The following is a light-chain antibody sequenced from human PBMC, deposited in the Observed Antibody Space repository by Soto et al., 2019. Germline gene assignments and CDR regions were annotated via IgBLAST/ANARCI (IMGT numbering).Light chain of an antibody. CDR3: SSYTTSNTRQIV. CDR1: SSDVGGYNY. J-gene: IGLJ1*01. V-gene: IGLV2-14*03. Sequence: QSALTQPASVSGSPGQSITISCTGTSSDVGGYNYVSWYQHHPGKAPKLIIYDVSNRPSGVSIRFSGSKSDNTASLPISGLQPEDEADYHCSSYTTSNTRQIVFGSGIKLTVL. CDR2: DVS.